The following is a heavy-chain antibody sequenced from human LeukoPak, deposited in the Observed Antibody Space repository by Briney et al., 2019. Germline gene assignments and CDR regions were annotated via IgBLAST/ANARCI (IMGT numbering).Heavy chain of an antibody. V-gene: IGHV5-51*01. CDR3: ARRYFYDNSGPNSFDL. Sequence: GASLKISCKGSGSTFNTYWIAGGRQMAGKGLEWMGMIYPGESDTRYSPSFQGQVTISVDKSISTAYLHWSSLKASDTAMYYCARRYFYDNSGPNSFDLGGQGTMVTVSS. CDR1: GSTFNTYW. D-gene: IGHD3-22*01. J-gene: IGHJ3*01. CDR2: IYPGESDT.